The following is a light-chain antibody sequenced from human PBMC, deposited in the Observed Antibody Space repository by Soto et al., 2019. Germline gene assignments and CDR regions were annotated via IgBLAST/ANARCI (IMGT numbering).Light chain of an antibody. CDR3: SSHTTYTTRV. Sequence: QSALTQPASVSGSPGQSIAISCTGTSSDLGKFNYVSCYQQHPGKAPKLMIHEVSNRPSGVSDRFSGSKSGNTASLTISGLQADDEADYYCSSHTTYTTRVFGTGTKLTVL. J-gene: IGLJ1*01. CDR2: EVS. CDR1: SSDLGKFNY. V-gene: IGLV2-14*01.